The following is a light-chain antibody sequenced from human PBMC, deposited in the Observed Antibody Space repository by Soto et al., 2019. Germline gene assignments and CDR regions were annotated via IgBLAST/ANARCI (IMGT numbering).Light chain of an antibody. CDR1: ENINSY. J-gene: IGKJ1*01. Sequence: DIQMTQSPSSLSASVEDRVTITCRASENINSYLNWYQQKPGKAPKLLIYAASSLKSGVPSRFSGSGSETVFPITINNLQPEDSATYYCQQSYSRLVTFGQGTKVEIK. V-gene: IGKV1-39*01. CDR3: QQSYSRLVT. CDR2: AAS.